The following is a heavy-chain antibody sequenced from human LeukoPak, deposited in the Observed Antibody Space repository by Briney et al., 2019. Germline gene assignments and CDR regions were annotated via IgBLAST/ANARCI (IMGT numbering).Heavy chain of an antibody. J-gene: IGHJ4*02. CDR1: GYTLTELS. CDR2: FDPEDGET. Sequence: ASVKVSCKVSGYTLTELSMHWVRQAPGKGLEWMGGFDPEDGETIYAQKFQGRVTMTEDTSTDTAYMELSSLRSEDTAVYYCATPRIAVAGTSGYYFDYWGQGTLVTVSS. D-gene: IGHD6-19*01. V-gene: IGHV1-24*01. CDR3: ATPRIAVAGTSGYYFDY.